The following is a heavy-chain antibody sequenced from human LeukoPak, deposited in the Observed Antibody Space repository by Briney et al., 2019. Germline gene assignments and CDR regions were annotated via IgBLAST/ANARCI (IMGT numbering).Heavy chain of an antibody. CDR1: GGSISSGSYY. CDR2: VSPSGGT. V-gene: IGHV4-61*02. Sequence: SETLSLTCTVSGGSISSGSYYWSWIRQPAGKGLEWIGRVSPSGGTNYNPSLKSRLTISVDTSKNQFSLKLSSVTAADTAVYYCAREPPGYWGQGILVTVSS. J-gene: IGHJ4*02. CDR3: AREPPGY.